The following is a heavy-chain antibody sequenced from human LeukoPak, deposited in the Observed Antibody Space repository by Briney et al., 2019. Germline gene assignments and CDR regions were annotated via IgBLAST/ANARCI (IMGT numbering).Heavy chain of an antibody. Sequence: GGSLRLSCAASGFTVSSNYMSRVRQAPGKGLEWVSVIYSGGSTYYADSVKGRFTISRDNSKNTLYLQMNSLRAEDTAVYYCARGYYDSSGYYYAAFDYWGQGTLVTVSS. V-gene: IGHV3-66*01. D-gene: IGHD3-22*01. CDR3: ARGYYDSSGYYYAAFDY. CDR2: IYSGGST. CDR1: GFTVSSNY. J-gene: IGHJ4*02.